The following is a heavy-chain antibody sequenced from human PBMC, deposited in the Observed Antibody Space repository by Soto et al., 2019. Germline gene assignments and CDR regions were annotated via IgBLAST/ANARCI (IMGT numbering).Heavy chain of an antibody. CDR2: IGTAGDT. J-gene: IGHJ5*02. Sequence: EVQLVESGGGLVQPGGSLRLSCAASGFTFSSYDMHWVRQATGKGLEWVSAIGTAGDTYYPGSVKGRFTISRENAKNSLYLQMNSLRAGDTAVYYCARGYDSSGWFDPWGQGTLVTVSS. CDR1: GFTFSSYD. V-gene: IGHV3-13*01. D-gene: IGHD3-22*01. CDR3: ARGYDSSGWFDP.